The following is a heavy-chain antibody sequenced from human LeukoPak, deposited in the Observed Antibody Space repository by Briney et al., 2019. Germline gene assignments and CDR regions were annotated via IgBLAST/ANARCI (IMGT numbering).Heavy chain of an antibody. Sequence: SETLSLTCTVSGGSISSSSYYWGWIRQPPGKGLEWIGSIHYSGSTNYNPSLKSRVTISVDTSKNQFSMKLTSLTAADTALYYCAREGGYSYGYWDYWGQGTLVTVSS. D-gene: IGHD5-18*01. V-gene: IGHV4-39*07. CDR2: IHYSGST. J-gene: IGHJ4*02. CDR1: GGSISSSSYY. CDR3: AREGGYSYGYWDY.